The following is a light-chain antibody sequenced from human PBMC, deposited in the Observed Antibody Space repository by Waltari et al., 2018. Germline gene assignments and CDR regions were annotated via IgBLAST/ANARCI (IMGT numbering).Light chain of an antibody. V-gene: IGLV1-51*01. J-gene: IGLJ2*01. CDR1: SSNIGDNY. Sequence: QSVLTQPPSVSAAPGQKVTISCPGSSSNIGDNYVSWYQQFPGSAPKLLIYDNNKRPSGIPDRFSGSKSGTSATLGITGLQTGDEADYYCATWDYSLSAGVFGGGTKLTVL. CDR3: ATWDYSLSAGV. CDR2: DNN.